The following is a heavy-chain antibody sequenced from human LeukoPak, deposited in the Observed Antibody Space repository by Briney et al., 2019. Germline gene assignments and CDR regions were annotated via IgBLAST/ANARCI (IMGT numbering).Heavy chain of an antibody. CDR2: IRASGDTT. V-gene: IGHV3-23*01. CDR1: GFSFSTFD. J-gene: IGHJ4*02. CDR3: VKGGWLDF. Sequence: PGGSLRLSCTASGFSFSTFDMTSVRQAPGKGLEWVARIRASGDTTYYADSVRGRFFISRDNSQTTLFLQMNSLRLDDTAVYYCVKGGWLDFWGQGTLVTAS. D-gene: IGHD6-19*01.